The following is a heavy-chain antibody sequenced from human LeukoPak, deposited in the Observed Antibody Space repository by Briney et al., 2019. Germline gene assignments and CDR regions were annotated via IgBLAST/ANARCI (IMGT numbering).Heavy chain of an antibody. CDR1: GGSISSYY. D-gene: IGHD2-2*01. V-gene: IGHV4-4*07. J-gene: IGHJ3*02. CDR2: IYTSGST. Sequence: PSETLSLTCTVSGGSISSYYWSWIRQPAGKGLEWIGRIYTSGSTNYNPSLKSRVTMSVDTSKNQFSLKLSSVTAADTAVYYCARDCSSTSCRIVFDAFDIWGQGTMVTVSS. CDR3: ARDCSSTSCRIVFDAFDI.